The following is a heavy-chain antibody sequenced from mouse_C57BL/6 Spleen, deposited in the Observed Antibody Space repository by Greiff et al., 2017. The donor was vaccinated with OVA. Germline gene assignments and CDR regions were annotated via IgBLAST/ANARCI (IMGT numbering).Heavy chain of an antibody. CDR2: IDPSDSYT. J-gene: IGHJ1*03. Sequence: VQLQQPGAELVKPGASVKLSCKASGYTFTSYWMQWVKQRPGQGLEWIGEIDPSDSYTNYNQKFKGKATLTVDTSSSTAYMQLSSLTSEDSAVYYCARYYDWYFDVWGTGTTVTVSS. D-gene: IGHD1-1*02. CDR3: ARYYDWYFDV. V-gene: IGHV1-50*01. CDR1: GYTFTSYW.